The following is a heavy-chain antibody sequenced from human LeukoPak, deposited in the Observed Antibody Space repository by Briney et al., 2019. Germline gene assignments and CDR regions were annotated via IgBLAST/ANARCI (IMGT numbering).Heavy chain of an antibody. D-gene: IGHD3-22*01. Sequence: GGSLRLSCAASGFTFSSYGMHWVRQAPGKGLGWVAFIRLDGSNKYYADSVKGRFTVSRDNSKNTLYLQMNSLRAEDTAVYYCAKDPPRYYYDSSGMDWGQGTLVTVSS. CDR2: IRLDGSNK. CDR3: AKDPPRYYYDSSGMD. CDR1: GFTFSSYG. V-gene: IGHV3-30*02. J-gene: IGHJ4*02.